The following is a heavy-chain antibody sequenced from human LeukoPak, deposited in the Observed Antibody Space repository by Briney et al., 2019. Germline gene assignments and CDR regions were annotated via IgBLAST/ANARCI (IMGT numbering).Heavy chain of an antibody. CDR2: ISWNSGSI. CDR1: GFTFDDYA. D-gene: IGHD6-13*01. J-gene: IGHJ4*02. V-gene: IGHV3-9*03. Sequence: ETGGSLSLSCAASGFTFDDYAMHWVRQAPGKGLEWVSGISWNSGSIGYADSVKGRFTVSRDNAKNSLYLQMNSLRAEDMALYYCAKAGSSWYYFDYWGQGTLVTVSS. CDR3: AKAGSSWYYFDY.